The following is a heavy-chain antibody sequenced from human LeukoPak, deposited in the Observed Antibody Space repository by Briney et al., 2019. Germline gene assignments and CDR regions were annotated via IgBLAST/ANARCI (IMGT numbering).Heavy chain of an antibody. CDR3: ARGTYSFSFDM. V-gene: IGHV4-59*11. J-gene: IGHJ3*02. D-gene: IGHD2-21*01. CDR2: TQYSGSS. CDR1: GGSISSHY. Sequence: PSETLSLTCTVSGGSISSHYWSRIRQPPGKGLELIGYTQYSGSSNYNPSLRSRVTISLDMPKNQFSLKLTSVTAADTALYFCARGTYSFSFDMWGLGTLVTVSS.